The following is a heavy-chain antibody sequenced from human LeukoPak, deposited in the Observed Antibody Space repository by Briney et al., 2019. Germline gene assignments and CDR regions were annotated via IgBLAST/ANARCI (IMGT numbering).Heavy chain of an antibody. CDR3: ARDYYDRGNWFDP. D-gene: IGHD3-22*01. Sequence: SETLSLTCTVSGGSISSGSYYWSWIRQPAGKGLEWIVRIYTSGSTNYNPSLKSRVTISVDTSKNQFSLKLSSVTAADTAVYYCARDYYDRGNWFDPWGQGTLVTVSS. CDR2: IYTSGST. J-gene: IGHJ5*02. CDR1: GGSISSGSYY. V-gene: IGHV4-61*02.